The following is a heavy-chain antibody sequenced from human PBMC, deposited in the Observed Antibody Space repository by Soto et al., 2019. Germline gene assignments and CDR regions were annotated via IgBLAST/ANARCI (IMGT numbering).Heavy chain of an antibody. D-gene: IGHD3-22*01. J-gene: IGHJ6*02. Sequence: GSLRLSCAASGFTFSNAWMSWVRQAPGKGLEWVGRIKSKTDGGTTDYAAPVKGRFTISRDDSKNTLYLQMNSLKTEDTAVYYCTTESDYYDSSGYYHYGMDVWGQGTTVTVSS. CDR2: IKSKTDGGTT. V-gene: IGHV3-15*01. CDR1: GFTFSNAW. CDR3: TTESDYYDSSGYYHYGMDV.